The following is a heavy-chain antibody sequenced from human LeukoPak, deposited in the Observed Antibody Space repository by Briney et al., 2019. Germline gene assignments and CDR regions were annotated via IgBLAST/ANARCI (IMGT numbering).Heavy chain of an antibody. CDR1: GYSINSGYW. Sequence: PSETLSLTCAVSGYSINSGYWWGWIRPPPGKGLEWIGSIFHSGSTNYNPSLKSRVTISVDTSKNHFSLNLSSVTAADTAVYYCVRHFTVTTDYFDYWGQGALVTVSS. CDR3: VRHFTVTTDYFDY. J-gene: IGHJ4*02. V-gene: IGHV4-38-2*01. CDR2: IFHSGST. D-gene: IGHD4-17*01.